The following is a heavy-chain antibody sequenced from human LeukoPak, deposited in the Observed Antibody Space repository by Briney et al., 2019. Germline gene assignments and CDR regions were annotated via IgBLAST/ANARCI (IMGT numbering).Heavy chain of an antibody. CDR1: GYTFTSYD. J-gene: IGHJ6*03. CDR3: ARASSSGWYDSYYYYYMDV. D-gene: IGHD6-19*01. V-gene: IGHV1-8*01. CDR2: MNPNSGNT. Sequence: GASVKVSCRASGYTFTSYDINWVRQATGQGLGWMGWMNPNSGNTGYAQKFQGRVTMTRNTSISTAYMELSSLRSEDTAVYYCARASSSGWYDSYYYYYMDVWGKGTTVTVSS.